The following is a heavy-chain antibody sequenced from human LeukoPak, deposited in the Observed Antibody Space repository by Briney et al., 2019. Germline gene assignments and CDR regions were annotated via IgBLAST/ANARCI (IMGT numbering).Heavy chain of an antibody. CDR3: ARGRIVVVVAATRRWYFDL. V-gene: IGHV4-34*01. J-gene: IGHJ2*01. Sequence: SETLSLTCAVYGGSFSGYYWSWIRQPPGKGVEWIGEINHSGSTNYNPSLKSRVTISVDTSKNQFSLKMRYVTAADTAVYYCARGRIVVVVAATRRWYFDLWGRGTLVTVSS. D-gene: IGHD2-15*01. CDR2: INHSGST. CDR1: GGSFSGYY.